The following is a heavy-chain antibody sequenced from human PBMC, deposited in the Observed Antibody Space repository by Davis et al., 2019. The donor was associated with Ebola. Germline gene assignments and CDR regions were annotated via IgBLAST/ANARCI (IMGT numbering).Heavy chain of an antibody. CDR2: IYSGGST. CDR3: ASNDFWSGNLYYYYGMDV. CDR1: GLIFNNYW. V-gene: IGHV3-66*01. Sequence: PGGSLRLSCAASGLIFNNYWMSWVRQAPGKGLEWVSVIYSGGSTYYADSVKGRFTISRDNAKNSLYLQMNSLRDEDTAVYYCASNDFWSGNLYYYYGMDVWGKGTTVTVSS. J-gene: IGHJ6*04. D-gene: IGHD3-3*01.